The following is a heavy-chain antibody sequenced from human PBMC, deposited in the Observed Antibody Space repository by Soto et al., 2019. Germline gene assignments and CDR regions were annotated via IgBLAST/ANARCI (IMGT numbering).Heavy chain of an antibody. CDR2: IYYSGST. Sequence: SETRSRTWTVSGGSISSSIYYWVWIRQPPGKGLEWIGSIYYSGSTYYNPSLKSRVTISVDTSKNQFSLKLSSVTAADTAVYYCARPIYDILTGSLNWFDPWGQGTLVTVSS. CDR3: ARPIYDILTGSLNWFDP. J-gene: IGHJ5*02. V-gene: IGHV4-39*01. CDR1: GGSISSSIYY. D-gene: IGHD3-9*01.